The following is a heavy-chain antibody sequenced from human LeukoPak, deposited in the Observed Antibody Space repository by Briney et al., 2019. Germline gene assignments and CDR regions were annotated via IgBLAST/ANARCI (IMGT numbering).Heavy chain of an antibody. CDR2: TSYDGRNK. D-gene: IGHD6-13*01. CDR3: ARDLGRSRYYFDY. J-gene: IGHJ4*02. CDR1: GSIFSTYA. Sequence: GGSLRLSCAASGSIFSTYAIHWDRQVPGKGLEWVAVTSYDGRNKYYADSVKGRFSISRDNSKNALYLQMNSLRAEDTAVYYCARDLGRSRYYFDYWGQGTLVTVSS. V-gene: IGHV3-30*14.